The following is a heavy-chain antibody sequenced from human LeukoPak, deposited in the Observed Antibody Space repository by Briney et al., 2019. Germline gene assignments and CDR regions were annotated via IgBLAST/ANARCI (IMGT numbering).Heavy chain of an antibody. CDR3: ARVPFGGVIVDY. CDR1: GFTFSSYW. J-gene: IGHJ4*02. D-gene: IGHD3-16*02. Sequence: PGGSLRLSCAASGFTFSSYWMHWVRQAPGKGLVWVSRINSDGSSTSYADSAKGRFTISRDNAKNTLYLQMNSLRAEDTAVYYCARVPFGGVIVDYWGQGTLVTVSS. CDR2: INSDGSST. V-gene: IGHV3-74*01.